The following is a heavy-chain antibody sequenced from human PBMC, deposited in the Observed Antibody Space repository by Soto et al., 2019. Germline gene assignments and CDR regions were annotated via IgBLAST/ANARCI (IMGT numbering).Heavy chain of an antibody. V-gene: IGHV3-74*01. CDR2: INSDGSST. CDR1: GFTFSSYW. CDR3: ARDSTQLLWFGELLGEFDY. D-gene: IGHD3-10*01. J-gene: IGHJ4*02. Sequence: GGSLRLSCAASGFTFSSYWMHWVRQAPGKGLVWVSRINSDGSSTSYADSVKGRFTISRDKAKNTLYLQMNSLRAEDTAVYYCARDSTQLLWFGELLGEFDYWGQGTLVTVSS.